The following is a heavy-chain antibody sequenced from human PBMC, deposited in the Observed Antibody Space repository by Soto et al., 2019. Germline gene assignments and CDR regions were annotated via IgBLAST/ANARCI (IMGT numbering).Heavy chain of an antibody. J-gene: IGHJ6*02. CDR1: GFTFSDHY. CDR3: LTHRGYDREHLTYYYYAMDV. CDR2: ITNKGNNYAT. V-gene: IGHV3-72*01. D-gene: IGHD5-12*01. Sequence: QLVESGGGQVQPGGSLRLSCVGSGFTFSDHYMDWVRQAPGKGLEWLGGITNKGNNYATRYAASVNGRVSISRDDSKNSVYLQLNSLKTEDTAVYSCLTHRGYDREHLTYYYYAMDVWGPGIPVIVSS.